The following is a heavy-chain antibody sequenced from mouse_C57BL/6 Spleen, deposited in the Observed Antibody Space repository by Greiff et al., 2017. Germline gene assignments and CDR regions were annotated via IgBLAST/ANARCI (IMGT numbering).Heavy chain of an antibody. CDR3: LSFYYARDY. CDR2: ISSGSSTI. J-gene: IGHJ4*01. D-gene: IGHD3-1*01. CDR1: GFTFRDYG. Sequence: DVMLVESGGGLVKPGGSLKLSCAASGFTFRDYGMHWVRQAPEKGLEWVAYISSGSSTIYYADTVKGRFTISRDNAKNTLFLQMTSLRSEDTAMYYCLSFYYARDYWGQGTSVTVSS. V-gene: IGHV5-17*01.